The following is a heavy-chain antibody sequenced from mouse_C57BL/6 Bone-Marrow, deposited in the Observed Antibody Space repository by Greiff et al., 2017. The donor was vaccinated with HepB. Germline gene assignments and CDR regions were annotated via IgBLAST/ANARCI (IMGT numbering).Heavy chain of an antibody. V-gene: IGHV8-8*01. CDR1: GFSLSTFGMG. CDR3: ARESAWFAY. CDR2: IWWDDDK. Sequence: QVTLKESGPGILQPSQTLSLTCSFSGFSLSTFGMGVGWLRQPSGQGLEWLAHIWWDDDKYYNPALKSRLTTSKDTSKNQVFHKNANVDTADTATYYGARESAWFAYWGQGTLVTVSA. J-gene: IGHJ3*01.